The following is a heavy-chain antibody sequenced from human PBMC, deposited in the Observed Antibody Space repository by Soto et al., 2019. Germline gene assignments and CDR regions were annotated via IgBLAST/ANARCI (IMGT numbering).Heavy chain of an antibody. CDR1: GYTFTSYG. CDR2: ISAYNGNT. V-gene: IGHV1-18*01. CDR3: TRDRFGDYVWGSYRTGGYFDY. J-gene: IGHJ4*02. D-gene: IGHD3-16*02. Sequence: QVQLVQSGAEVKKPGASVKVSCKASGYTFTSYGISWVRQAPGQGLEWMGWISAYNGNTNYAQKLQRRVTMTTDTTTNTPNKELTTLTPHDTPVYYPTRDRFGDYVWGSYRTGGYFDYWGQGTLVTVSS.